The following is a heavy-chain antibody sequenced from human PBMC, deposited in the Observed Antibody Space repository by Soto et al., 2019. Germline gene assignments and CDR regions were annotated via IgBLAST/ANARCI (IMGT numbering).Heavy chain of an antibody. CDR1: GFTFSGSA. J-gene: IGHJ4*02. V-gene: IGHV3-73*01. CDR3: ARALDFWSAYFDY. Sequence: GGSLRLSCAASGFTFSGSAMHWVRQASGKGLEWVGRIRSKAISYATAYAASVKGRFTISRDDSKNTAYLQMNSLRTEDTAVYYCARALDFWSAYFDYWGQGS. CDR2: IRSKAISYAT. D-gene: IGHD3-3*01.